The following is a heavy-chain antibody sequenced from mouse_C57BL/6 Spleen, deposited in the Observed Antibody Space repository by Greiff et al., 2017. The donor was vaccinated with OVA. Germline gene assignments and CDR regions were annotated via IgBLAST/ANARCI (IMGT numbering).Heavy chain of an antibody. D-gene: IGHD1-1*02. CDR2: IDPSDSYT. J-gene: IGHJ2*01. Sequence: QVQLQQPGAELVKPGASVKLSCKASGYTFTSYWMQWVKQRPGQGLEWIGEIDPSDSYTNYNQEFKGKATLTVDTSSSTAYMQLSSLTSEDSAVYYCARKRVVGRDYFDYWGQGTTLTVSS. V-gene: IGHV1-50*01. CDR1: GYTFTSYW. CDR3: ARKRVVGRDYFDY.